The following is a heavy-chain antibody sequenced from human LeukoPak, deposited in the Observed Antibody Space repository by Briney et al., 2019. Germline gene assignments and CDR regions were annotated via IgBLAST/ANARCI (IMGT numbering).Heavy chain of an antibody. V-gene: IGHV3-23*01. J-gene: IGHJ4*02. CDR3: AKVPYSSGWYGGYYFDY. CDR2: IGGSGGST. Sequence: GGSLRLSCAASGFTFDDNVMSWVRQAPGKGLEWVSAIGGSGGSTYYADSVKGRFTISRDNSKNTLYLQMNSLRAEDTAVYYCAKVPYSSGWYGGYYFDYWGQGTLVTVSS. CDR1: GFTFDDNV. D-gene: IGHD6-19*01.